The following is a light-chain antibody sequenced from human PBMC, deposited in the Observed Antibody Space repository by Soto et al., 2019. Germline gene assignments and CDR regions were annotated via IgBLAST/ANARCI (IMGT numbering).Light chain of an antibody. CDR3: LQYTHWPHT. J-gene: IGKJ2*01. CDR2: KVS. CDR1: HCLLYRNGNTF. Sequence: EVVMTQSPLALPGSIGQTAFTSCRSIHCLLYRNGNTFLDWFFQRPGQSPRRLIYKVSNRDSGVPDRFSGSGSGTDFTLHISRVEAEDVGVYYCLQYTHWPHTFGQGTKVDIK. V-gene: IGKV2-30*01.